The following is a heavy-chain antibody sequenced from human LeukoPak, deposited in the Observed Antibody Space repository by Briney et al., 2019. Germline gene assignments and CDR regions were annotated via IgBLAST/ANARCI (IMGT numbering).Heavy chain of an antibody. CDR2: INPNSGGT. Sequence: ASVKVSCKDSGYTFTSYYMHWVPQAPGQGLESMGWINPNSGGTNYAQKFQGRVTMTRDTSISTAYMELSRLRSDDTAVYYCARTYCSSTSCYEKATYFDYWGQGTLVTVSS. CDR1: GYTFTSYY. D-gene: IGHD2-2*01. V-gene: IGHV1-2*02. J-gene: IGHJ4*02. CDR3: ARTYCSSTSCYEKATYFDY.